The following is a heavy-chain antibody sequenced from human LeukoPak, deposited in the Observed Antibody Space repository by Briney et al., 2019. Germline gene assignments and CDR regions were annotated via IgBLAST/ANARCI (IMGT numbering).Heavy chain of an antibody. J-gene: IGHJ4*02. D-gene: IGHD5-12*01. CDR1: GFAFSNYW. CDR3: VRDGGVSGYDLLDY. CDR2: INQDGSKE. Sequence: GGSLRLSCAASGFAFSNYWMTWVRQAPGKGLEWVAHINQDGSKEYYMDSVKARFTISRDNAKNSLSLQMNSLRAEDTAVYYCVRDGGVSGYDLLDYWGQGTLVTVSS. V-gene: IGHV3-7*01.